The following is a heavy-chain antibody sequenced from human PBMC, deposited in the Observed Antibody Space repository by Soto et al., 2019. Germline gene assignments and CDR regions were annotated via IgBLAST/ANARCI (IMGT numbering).Heavy chain of an antibody. CDR1: GYTFTAYY. CDR2: INPNSGVT. J-gene: IGHJ3*02. V-gene: IGHV1-2*02. CDR3: QTAGDWNDGYGRSDVFDI. Sequence: VQLVQSGAEVKKPGASVKISCKASGYTFTAYYMHWVRQAPGQGLEWMGWINPNSGVTNFAQKFNGRVTMTRDTSISTAYMEMSRLTSDDTAVYSCQTAGDWNDGYGRSDVFDIWGQGTMVTVSS. D-gene: IGHD1-1*01.